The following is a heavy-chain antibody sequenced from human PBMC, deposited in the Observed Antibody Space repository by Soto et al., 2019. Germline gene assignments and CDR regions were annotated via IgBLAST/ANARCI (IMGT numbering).Heavy chain of an antibody. D-gene: IGHD2-2*01. J-gene: IGHJ6*02. CDR2: ISYDGSNK. Sequence: HPGGSLRLSCAASGFTFSSYGMHWVRQAPGKGLEWVAVISYDGSNKYYADSVKGRFTISRDNSKNTLYLQMNSLRAEDTAVYYCAKEGSGYCSSTSCRRDYYYYGMDVWGQGTTVTVSS. CDR3: AKEGSGYCSSTSCRRDYYYYGMDV. V-gene: IGHV3-30*18. CDR1: GFTFSSYG.